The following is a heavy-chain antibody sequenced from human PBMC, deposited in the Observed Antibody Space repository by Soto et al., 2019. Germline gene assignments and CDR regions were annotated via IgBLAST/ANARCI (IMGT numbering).Heavy chain of an antibody. J-gene: IGHJ6*02. Sequence: QVQLVQSGDEVKKPGASVKVSCKASGYIFFNYGIAWLRQAPGQGLEWMGWISPYTGNTHSATQVQGRLTMTTDTSTSTVYMDLGSLTSDDTAVYYCVMVDNYVTPTPQDVWGQGTTVTVSS. CDR1: GYIFFNYG. D-gene: IGHD3-16*01. CDR3: VMVDNYVTPTPQDV. V-gene: IGHV1-18*01. CDR2: ISPYTGNT.